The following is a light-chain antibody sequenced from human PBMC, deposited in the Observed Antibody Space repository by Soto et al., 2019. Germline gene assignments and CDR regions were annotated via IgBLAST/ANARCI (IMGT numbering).Light chain of an antibody. CDR1: QSVSNS. CDR2: DAS. V-gene: IGKV3-11*01. Sequence: EILLTQSPATLSLSPGERATLSCRASQSVSNSLAWYQQKPGLAPRLLIYDASNRATGIPARFSGSGSGTDFTLTVSSLEPEDFAFYYCQQSKNWPRTFGGGTKVDIK. J-gene: IGKJ4*01. CDR3: QQSKNWPRT.